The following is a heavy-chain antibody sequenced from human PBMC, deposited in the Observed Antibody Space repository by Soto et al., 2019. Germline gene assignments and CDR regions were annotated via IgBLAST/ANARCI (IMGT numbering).Heavy chain of an antibody. CDR1: GYTFTSYA. CDR3: AGTYGDYFTFDY. J-gene: IGHJ4*02. D-gene: IGHD4-17*01. Sequence: QVQLVQSGAEVKKPGASVKVSCKASGYTFTSYAMHWVRQAPGQRLEWMGWINAGNGNTKYSQKFQGRVTITRDTSASTAYMELSSLRSEDTAVYYWAGTYGDYFTFDYGGQGTLVTVSS. CDR2: INAGNGNT. V-gene: IGHV1-3*01.